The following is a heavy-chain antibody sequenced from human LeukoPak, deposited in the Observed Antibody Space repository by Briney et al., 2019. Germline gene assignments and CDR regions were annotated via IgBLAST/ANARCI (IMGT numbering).Heavy chain of an antibody. Sequence: PSETLSLTCTVSGGSTSSYYWSWIRQPPGKGLEWIAYMYHSGSTNYNPSLKSRVTISVDTSKNQFSLKLSSVTAADTAVYYCARVRGSGSFTSFDIWGQGTMVTVSS. J-gene: IGHJ3*02. V-gene: IGHV4-59*01. CDR3: ARVRGSGSFTSFDI. CDR2: MYHSGST. D-gene: IGHD3-10*01. CDR1: GGSTSSYY.